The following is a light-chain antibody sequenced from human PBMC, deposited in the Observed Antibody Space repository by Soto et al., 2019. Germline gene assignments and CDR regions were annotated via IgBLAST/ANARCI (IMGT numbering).Light chain of an antibody. J-gene: IGKJ1*01. V-gene: IGKV1-5*03. CDR2: KAS. CDR1: QSISSW. CDR3: QQYSSYWT. Sequence: DIPMTQSPSTLSASVGDRVIITCRASQSISSWLAWYQQKPGKAPKLLIYKASSLESGVPSRFSGSGSGTEFTLTISSLQPDDFATYYCQQYSSYWTFGQGTKVDI.